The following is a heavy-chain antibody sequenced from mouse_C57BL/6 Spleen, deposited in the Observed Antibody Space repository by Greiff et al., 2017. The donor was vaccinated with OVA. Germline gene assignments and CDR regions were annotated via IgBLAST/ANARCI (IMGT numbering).Heavy chain of an antibody. J-gene: IGHJ1*03. CDR3: ASLLITTVVAYDWYFDV. V-gene: IGHV1-50*01. CDR2: IDPSDSYT. CDR1: GYTFTSYW. D-gene: IGHD1-1*01. Sequence: QVQLQQPGAELVKPGASVKLSCKASGYTFTSYWMQWVKQRPGQGLEWIGEIDPSDSYTNYNQKFKGKATLTVDTSSSTAYMQLSSLTSEDSAVYYCASLLITTVVAYDWYFDVWGTGTTVTVSS.